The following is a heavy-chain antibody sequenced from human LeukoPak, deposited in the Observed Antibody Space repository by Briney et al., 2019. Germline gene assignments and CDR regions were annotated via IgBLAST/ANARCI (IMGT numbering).Heavy chain of an antibody. CDR3: ARERVAVAAPLDY. CDR2: IIPIFGTA. Sequence: VASVKVSCKASGGTFSSYAISWVRQAPGQGLEWMGGIIPIFGTANYAQKFQGRVTITADKSTSTAYMELSSLRSEDTAVYYCARERVAVAAPLDYWGQGTLVTVSS. D-gene: IGHD6-19*01. V-gene: IGHV1-69*06. CDR1: GGTFSSYA. J-gene: IGHJ4*02.